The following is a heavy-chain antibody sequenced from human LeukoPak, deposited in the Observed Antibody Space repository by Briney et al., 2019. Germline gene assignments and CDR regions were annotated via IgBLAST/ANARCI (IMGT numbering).Heavy chain of an antibody. D-gene: IGHD2-2*01. CDR2: INHSGST. Sequence: SETLSLTCAVYGGSFSGYYWSWIRQPPGKGLEWIGEINHSGSTNYNPSLESRVTISVDTSKNQFSLKLSSVTAADTAVYYCARGRRRSQVVPATIFDYWGQGTLVTVSS. V-gene: IGHV4-34*01. CDR1: GGSFSGYY. CDR3: ARGRRRSQVVPATIFDY. J-gene: IGHJ4*02.